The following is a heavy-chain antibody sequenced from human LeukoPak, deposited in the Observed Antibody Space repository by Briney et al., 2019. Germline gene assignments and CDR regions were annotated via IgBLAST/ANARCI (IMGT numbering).Heavy chain of an antibody. CDR3: ARELVPAAAFDY. CDR2: IYTSGST. D-gene: IGHD2-2*01. J-gene: IGHJ4*02. V-gene: IGHV4-4*07. CDR1: GGSISSYY. Sequence: SETLSLTCTVSGGSISSYYWSWIQQPAGKGLEWIGRIYTSGSTNYNPSLKSRVTMSVDTSKNQFSLKLSSVTAADTAVYYCARELVPAAAFDYWGQGTLVTVSS.